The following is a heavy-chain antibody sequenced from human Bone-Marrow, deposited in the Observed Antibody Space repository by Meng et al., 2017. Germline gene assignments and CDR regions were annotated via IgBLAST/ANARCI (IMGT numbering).Heavy chain of an antibody. CDR3: ARGNRLGTYYYDSSGTDY. V-gene: IGHV1-18*01. CDR1: GYTFTSYG. J-gene: IGHJ4*02. Sequence: SVKVSCKASGYTFTSYGISWVRQAPGQGLEWMGWISAYNGNTNYAQKLQGRVTMTTDTSTSTAYVELRSLRSDDTAVYYCARGNRLGTYYYDSSGTDYWGQGTLVTVSS. CDR2: ISAYNGNT. D-gene: IGHD3-22*01.